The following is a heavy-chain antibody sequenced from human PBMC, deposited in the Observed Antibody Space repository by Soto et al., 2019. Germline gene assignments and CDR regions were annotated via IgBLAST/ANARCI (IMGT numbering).Heavy chain of an antibody. CDR1: NYTFINFG. D-gene: IGHD3-9*01. J-gene: IGHJ4*02. Sequence: QVQLVQSGAEVKRPGASVKVSCKASNYTFINFGISWLRQAPGQGLEWMGWITTFNGKTNYAQKVQGRITITADTTTSRAEMELRSLMPDDSGVYYCARDLFTYFGPPASDYWCQGTLVTVSS. V-gene: IGHV1-18*01. CDR2: ITTFNGKT. CDR3: ARDLFTYFGPPASDY.